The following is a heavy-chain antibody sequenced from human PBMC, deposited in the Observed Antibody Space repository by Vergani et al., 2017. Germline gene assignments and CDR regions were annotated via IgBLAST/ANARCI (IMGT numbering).Heavy chain of an antibody. CDR1: GFTFTSYS. V-gene: IGHV3-48*01. CDR2: ISGVGDTI. Sequence: EVRLAESGGGLVQPGGSLRLSCAVPGFTFTSYSMNWVRQAPGKGLEWVSYISGVGDTINYADSVKGRFTISRDNSLHLQMNSLRVEDTAVYYCARGIVGGLEFDNWGQGTLVTVSS. CDR3: ARGIVGGLEFDN. D-gene: IGHD1-26*01. J-gene: IGHJ4*02.